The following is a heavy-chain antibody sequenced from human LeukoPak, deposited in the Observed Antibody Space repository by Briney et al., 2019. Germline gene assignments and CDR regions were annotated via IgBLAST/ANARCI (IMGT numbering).Heavy chain of an antibody. CDR3: ARALGYCSSASCYYFDN. V-gene: IGHV3-48*01. J-gene: IGHJ4*02. Sequence: PGGSLRLSCAASGFTFSSYSMNWVRQAPGKGLEWVSYISSRSSTIYYADSVKGRLTISRDNAKNSLYLQMNSLRAEDTAVYYCARALGYCSSASCYYFDNWGQGTLVTVSS. D-gene: IGHD2-2*01. CDR1: GFTFSSYS. CDR2: ISSRSSTI.